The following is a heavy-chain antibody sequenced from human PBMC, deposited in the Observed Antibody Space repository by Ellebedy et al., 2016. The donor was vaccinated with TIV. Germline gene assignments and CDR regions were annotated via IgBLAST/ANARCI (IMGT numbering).Heavy chain of an antibody. Sequence: PGGSLSLSCAASGFTIGGNYMSWVRQPPGKGLEWFPLSNSGGSTFYADSVKGRFTISRDNSKNTFYLQMKSLRVEDTAVYYCARDDALDIWGQGTRVTVSS. CDR2: SNSGGST. J-gene: IGHJ3*02. V-gene: IGHV3-66*01. CDR3: ARDDALDI. CDR1: GFTIGGNY.